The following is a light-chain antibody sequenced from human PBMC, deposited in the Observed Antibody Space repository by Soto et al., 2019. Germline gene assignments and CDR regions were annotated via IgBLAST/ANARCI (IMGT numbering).Light chain of an antibody. CDR3: LQDDNYPLT. Sequence: AIQMTQSPSSLSASVGDRVTITCRASQGIRNDVGWYQQKPGKAPKLLIYAASTLQSGVPSRFSGSGSGTDFTRTISSLQPEDFATYYCLQDDNYPLTFGGGTKVEIK. CDR2: AAS. J-gene: IGKJ4*01. V-gene: IGKV1-6*01. CDR1: QGIRND.